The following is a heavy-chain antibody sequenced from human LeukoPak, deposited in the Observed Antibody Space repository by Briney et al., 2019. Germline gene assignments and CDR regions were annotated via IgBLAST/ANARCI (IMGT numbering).Heavy chain of an antibody. CDR2: IFSGGST. J-gene: IGHJ4*02. D-gene: IGHD4-17*01. CDR3: AKPQMTTGNPHFDY. CDR1: GFTVSSTY. V-gene: IGHV3-53*01. Sequence: GGSLRLSCAASGFTVSSTYMSWVRQAPGKGLEWVSIIFSGGSTYYADSVKGRSTISRDNSKNTLYLQMNSLRAEDTAVYYCAKPQMTTGNPHFDYWGQGTLVTVSS.